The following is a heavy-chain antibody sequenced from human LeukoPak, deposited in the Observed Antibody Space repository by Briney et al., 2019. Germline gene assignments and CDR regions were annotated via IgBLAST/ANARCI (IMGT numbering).Heavy chain of an antibody. CDR3: AKSSITIFGVVILYYYYYMDV. Sequence: GGSLRLSCAASGFTFSSYAMHWVRQAPGKGLEWVAVISYDGSNKYYADSVKGRFTISRDNSKNTLYLQMNSLRAEDTAVYYCAKSSITIFGVVILYYYYYMDVWGKGTTVTVSS. V-gene: IGHV3-30-3*01. CDR2: ISYDGSNK. D-gene: IGHD3-3*01. CDR1: GFTFSSYA. J-gene: IGHJ6*03.